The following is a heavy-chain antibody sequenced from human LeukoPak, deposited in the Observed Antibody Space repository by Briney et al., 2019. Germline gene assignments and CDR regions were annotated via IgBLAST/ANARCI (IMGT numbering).Heavy chain of an antibody. CDR3: ARRPINCIITNCYVDY. CDR2: TNPNSGDT. CDR1: VYTFTNFY. Sequence: ASVKVSCKASVYTFTNFYIHWVRQAPGQGLEWMGWTNPNSGDTSYAREFQDRVTMTRDTSLNTAYMELSRLRSDDTAVYFYARRPINCIITNCYVDYWGQGTLVTVSS. J-gene: IGHJ4*02. V-gene: IGHV1-2*02. D-gene: IGHD2-2*01.